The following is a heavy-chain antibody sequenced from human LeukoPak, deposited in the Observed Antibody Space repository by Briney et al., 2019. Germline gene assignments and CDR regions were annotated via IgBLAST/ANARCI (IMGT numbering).Heavy chain of an antibody. J-gene: IGHJ3*02. CDR2: IYPDDSQT. CDR3: ARPGYSSGWYDAFDI. CDR1: GYYFNNYW. V-gene: IGHV5-51*01. D-gene: IGHD6-19*01. Sequence: GESLKISCKGSGYYFNNYWITWVRQMPGKGLEWMGIIYPDDSQTRYSPSFQGQVTISADKSIRTAYLQWRSLKASDTAMYYCARPGYSSGWYDAFDIWGQGTMVTVSS.